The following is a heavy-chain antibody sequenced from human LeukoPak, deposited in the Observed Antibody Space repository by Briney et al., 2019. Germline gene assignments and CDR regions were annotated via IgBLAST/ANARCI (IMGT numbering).Heavy chain of an antibody. CDR1: GFTFSSYG. Sequence: GGSLRLSCAASGFTFSSYGMHWVRQAPGKGLEWVAVISYDGSNKYYADSVKGRFTIPRDNSKNTLYLQMNSLRAEDTAVYYCAKELGATTTWDYWGQGTLVTVSS. CDR2: ISYDGSNK. CDR3: AKELGATTTWDY. J-gene: IGHJ4*02. V-gene: IGHV3-30*18. D-gene: IGHD1-26*01.